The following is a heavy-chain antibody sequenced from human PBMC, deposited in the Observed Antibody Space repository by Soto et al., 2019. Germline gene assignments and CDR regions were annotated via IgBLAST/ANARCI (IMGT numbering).Heavy chain of an antibody. CDR2: IGTAGDS. V-gene: IGHV3-13*01. CDR3: ARGILGPGDYFHGMDV. CDR1: GFTFNNYD. J-gene: IGHJ6*02. D-gene: IGHD7-27*01. Sequence: EVQLVESGGGLVQPGGSLRLSCAVSGFTFNNYDMHWVRQPTGKGLEWVSGIGTAGDSWYPGSVEGRFTIFRENAKNSVYLPMNSLTAGDTAVYYCARGILGPGDYFHGMDVWGQGTTVTVSS.